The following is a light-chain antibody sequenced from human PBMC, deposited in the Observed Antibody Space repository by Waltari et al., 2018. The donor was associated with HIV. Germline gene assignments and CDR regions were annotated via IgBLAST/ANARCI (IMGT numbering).Light chain of an antibody. CDR3: SSYTSSSSLV. V-gene: IGLV2-14*01. CDR2: EVS. Sequence: QSALTQPASVSGSPGQSITISCTGTSSDVGGYNYVSWYQQHPGKAPKLMIYEVSNRPPGVSILLSGPKSGNTATPAISGLQAEDEADYYCSSYTSSSSLVFGTGTKVTVL. CDR1: SSDVGGYNY. J-gene: IGLJ1*01.